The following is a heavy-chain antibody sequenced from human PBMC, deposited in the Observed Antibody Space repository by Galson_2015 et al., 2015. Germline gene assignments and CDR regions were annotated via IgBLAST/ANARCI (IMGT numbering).Heavy chain of an antibody. CDR3: AHSSSRYCASSSCPYHFGS. J-gene: IGHJ4*02. Sequence: PALVKPTQTLTLTCSFSGFSLSTSGVGVGWIRQPPGQALEWLTLIFWNDDKRYSPSLKNRLSITRDTSKNQVVLTMTNMDPADTATYFCAHSSSRYCASSSCPYHFGSWGQGTLVT. V-gene: IGHV2-5*01. CDR1: GFSLSTSGVG. D-gene: IGHD2-2*01. CDR2: IFWNDDK.